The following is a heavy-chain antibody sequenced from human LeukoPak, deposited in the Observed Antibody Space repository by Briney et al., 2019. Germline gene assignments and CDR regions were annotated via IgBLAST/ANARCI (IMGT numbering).Heavy chain of an antibody. CDR2: ISYDESNT. V-gene: IGHV3-30*04. CDR3: AELGITMIGGV. CDR1: GFTFSSYA. J-gene: IGHJ6*04. D-gene: IGHD3-10*02. Sequence: GRSLRLSCAASGFTFSSYAVHWVRQAPGKGLEWVALISYDESNTFYADSVKGRFTISRDNSKNTLYLQMNSLRAEDTAVYYCAELGITMIGGVWGKGTTVTVSS.